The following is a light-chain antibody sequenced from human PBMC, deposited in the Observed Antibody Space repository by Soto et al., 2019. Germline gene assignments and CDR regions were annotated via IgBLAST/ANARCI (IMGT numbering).Light chain of an antibody. CDR1: SSDIGHYDY. V-gene: IGLV2-14*03. CDR2: HVT. Sequence: QSALTQPASVSGSPGQSITISCTGTSSDIGHYDYVSWYQQHPGKAPKLMIYHVTYRPSGVANRYSGSKSGNSASLTISGLQADDEADYYCCSLTTSHTYVFGSGTKVTVL. J-gene: IGLJ1*01. CDR3: CSLTTSHTYV.